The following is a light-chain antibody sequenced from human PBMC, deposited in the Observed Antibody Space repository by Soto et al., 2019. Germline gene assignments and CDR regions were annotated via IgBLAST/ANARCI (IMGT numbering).Light chain of an antibody. CDR2: DVV. Sequence: EIVWTQSPVTLSLSPGERATLSCRASQRILNYLAWYQKKPGQAPRLLIYDVVARASGIPARFSASGYGTDFNLTISRLETEDFAVYLCQQRNSRTVTFGQGTKVEIK. CDR1: QRILNY. J-gene: IGKJ5*01. V-gene: IGKV3-11*01. CDR3: QQRNSRTVT.